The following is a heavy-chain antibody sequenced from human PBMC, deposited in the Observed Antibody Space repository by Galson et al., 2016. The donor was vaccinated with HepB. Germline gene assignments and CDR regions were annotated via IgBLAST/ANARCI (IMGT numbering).Heavy chain of an antibody. CDR1: GFMFSNYG. D-gene: IGHD3-16*02. J-gene: IGHJ6*02. Sequence: SLRLSCAASGFMFSNYGMHWVRQAPGKGLEWVAVIWFDASNKYHGDSAKGRFTISRNNSKNMLYLQMNSLRAEDTAVYYCARDRDYVWGSYRYPHYYGMDVGGQETTVTVSS. V-gene: IGHV3-33*01. CDR2: IWFDASNK. CDR3: ARDRDYVWGSYRYPHYYGMDV.